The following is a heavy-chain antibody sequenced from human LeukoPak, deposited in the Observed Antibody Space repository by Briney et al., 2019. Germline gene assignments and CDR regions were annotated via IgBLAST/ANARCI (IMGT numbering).Heavy chain of an antibody. CDR2: FDPEDGET. CDR3: ARDRYYGSGTYFDY. D-gene: IGHD3-10*01. V-gene: IGHV1-24*01. CDR1: GYTLTELS. J-gene: IGHJ4*02. Sequence: GASVKVSCKVSGYTLTELSMHWVRQAPGKGLEWMGGFDPEDGETIYAQKFQGRVTMTTDTSTSTAYMELRSLRSDDTAVYYCARDRYYGSGTYFDYWGQGTLVTVSS.